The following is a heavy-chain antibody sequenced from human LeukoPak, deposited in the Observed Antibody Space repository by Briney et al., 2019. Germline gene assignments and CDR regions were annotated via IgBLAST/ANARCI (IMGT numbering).Heavy chain of an antibody. J-gene: IGHJ4*02. CDR2: IIPIFGTA. D-gene: IGHD3-22*01. Sequence: SVKVSCKASGGTFSSYAISWVRQAPGQGLEWMGGIIPIFGTANYAQKFQGRVTITADESTSTAYMELSSLRSEDTAVYYCARDGYYDSSGPFDYWGQGTLVTASS. V-gene: IGHV1-69*01. CDR3: ARDGYYDSSGPFDY. CDR1: GGTFSSYA.